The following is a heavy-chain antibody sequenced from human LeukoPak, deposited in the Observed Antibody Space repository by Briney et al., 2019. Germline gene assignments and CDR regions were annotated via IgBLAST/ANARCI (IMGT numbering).Heavy chain of an antibody. CDR1: GFTLSSYA. J-gene: IGHJ4*02. Sequence: GGSLRLSCAASGFTLSSYAMSWVRQAPGKGLEWVSAISGSGGSTYYADSLKGRFTISRDNSKNTLYLQMNSLRAEDTAVYYCAKEEGAHHGGSDYWGQGTLVTVSS. V-gene: IGHV3-23*01. D-gene: IGHD2-15*01. CDR2: ISGSGGST. CDR3: AKEEGAHHGGSDY.